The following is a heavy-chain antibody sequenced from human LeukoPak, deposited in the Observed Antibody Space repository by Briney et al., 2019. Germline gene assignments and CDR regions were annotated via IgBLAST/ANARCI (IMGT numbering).Heavy chain of an antibody. J-gene: IGHJ4*02. CDR1: DGSISNYY. CDR2: IFHSGNT. Sequence: SETLSLTCTVSDGSISNYYWTWVRQPPGKRLEWIGFIFHSGNTNYNPSLKSRVTISVDTSKNQFSLKLSPVTAADTAVYYCARHAGTYTHFDSWGQGALVTVSS. V-gene: IGHV4-59*08. CDR3: ARHAGTYTHFDS. D-gene: IGHD3-10*01.